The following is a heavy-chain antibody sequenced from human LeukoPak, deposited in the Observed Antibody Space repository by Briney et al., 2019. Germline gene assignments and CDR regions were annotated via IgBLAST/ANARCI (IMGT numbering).Heavy chain of an antibody. CDR3: ARRGYSYEIDY. CDR1: GYSISSGYY. CDR2: IYHSGST. J-gene: IGHJ4*02. V-gene: IGHV4-38-2*01. Sequence: PSETLSLTCAVSGYSISSGYYWGWIRQPPGKGLEWMGSIYHSGSTYYNPSLKSRVTISVDTSKNQFSLKLSSVTAADTAVYYCARRGYSYEIDYWGQGTLVTVSS. D-gene: IGHD5-18*01.